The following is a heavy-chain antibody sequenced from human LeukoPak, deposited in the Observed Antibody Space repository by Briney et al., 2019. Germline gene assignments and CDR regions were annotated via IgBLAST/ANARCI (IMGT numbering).Heavy chain of an antibody. D-gene: IGHD4-17*01. CDR3: AREGDYGDYFDY. CDR2: ISYDGSNK. Sequence: GGSLRLSCAASGFTFSSYAMHWVRQAPGKGLEWVAVISYDGSNKYYADSVKGRFTISRDNAKNTLYLQMNSLRAEDTAVYYCAREGDYGDYFDYWGQGTLVTVSS. CDR1: GFTFSSYA. V-gene: IGHV3-30*04. J-gene: IGHJ4*02.